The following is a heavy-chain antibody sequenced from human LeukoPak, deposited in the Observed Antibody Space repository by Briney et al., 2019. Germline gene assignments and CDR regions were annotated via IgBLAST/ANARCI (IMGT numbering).Heavy chain of an antibody. CDR3: ATLLDSFWSGHSVPPEDY. CDR1: ENRLTQLP. J-gene: IGHJ4*02. V-gene: IGHV1-24*01. CDR2: FRPENDVP. D-gene: IGHD3/OR15-3a*01. Sequence: ASVRVSCKLSENRLTQLPMHWVRQAPGQGLEWMGGFRPENDVPVYAQKFQGRVAMTTDTSTDTAYMELWSLKSDDTAVYFCATLLDSFWSGHSVPPEDYWGQGTLVTVSS.